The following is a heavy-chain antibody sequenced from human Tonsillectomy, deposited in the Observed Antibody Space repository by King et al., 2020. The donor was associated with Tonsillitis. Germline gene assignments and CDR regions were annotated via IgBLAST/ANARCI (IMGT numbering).Heavy chain of an antibody. CDR1: GGSITSTNW. V-gene: IGHV4-4*02. CDR3: AREGGVAAAGTFWY. Sequence: QLQESGPGLVKPSGTLSLTCAVSGGSITSTNWWSWVRQPPGKGLEWIGEIYHSGSTNYTPSLKSRVTISLDKSKNQFSLNLRSVTAADTAVYYCAREGGVAAAGTFWYWGQGTLVTVSS. D-gene: IGHD6-13*01. J-gene: IGHJ4*02. CDR2: IYHSGST.